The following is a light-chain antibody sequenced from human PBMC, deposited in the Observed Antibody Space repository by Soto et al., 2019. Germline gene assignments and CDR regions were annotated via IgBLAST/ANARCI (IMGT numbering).Light chain of an antibody. CDR3: QQSYTTPRT. Sequence: DIRITQSPSTVSASVVDTVTITCRASQSISSYLNWYQQKPGKAPKLLIYAASSLQSGVPSRFSGSGSGTDFTLTISSLQPEDFATYYCQQSYTTPRTFGQGTKVDIK. V-gene: IGKV1-39*01. J-gene: IGKJ1*01. CDR2: AAS. CDR1: QSISSY.